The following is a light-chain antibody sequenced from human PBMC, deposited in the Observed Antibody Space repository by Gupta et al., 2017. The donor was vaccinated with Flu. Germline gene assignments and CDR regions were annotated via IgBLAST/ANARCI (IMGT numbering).Light chain of an antibody. CDR2: QVS. V-gene: IGKV2-30*01. CDR3: MQGAHWPWA. J-gene: IGKJ1*01. Sequence: DVVMPHPPLPLPVTLGQPASISGRSSQGFVYSDGNTYLHWFQQRPDQSTRRLIYQVSYRESGVPDRFSGSASGTNFTLKISRVEAEDVRIYFCMQGAHWPWAFGQGTTVEIK. CDR1: QGFVYSDGNTY.